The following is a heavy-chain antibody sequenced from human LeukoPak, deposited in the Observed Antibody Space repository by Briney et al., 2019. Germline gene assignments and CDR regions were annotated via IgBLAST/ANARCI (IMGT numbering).Heavy chain of an antibody. Sequence: SETLSLTCAVYGGSFSGYYWSWIRQPPGKGLEWIGEINHSGSTNYNPSLKSRVTISVDTSKNQFSLKLSSVTAADTAVYYCARSGHDYYDSSGYYYPFDYWGQGALITVSS. V-gene: IGHV4-34*01. CDR1: GGSFSGYY. CDR3: ARSGHDYYDSSGYYYPFDY. D-gene: IGHD3-22*01. J-gene: IGHJ4*02. CDR2: INHSGST.